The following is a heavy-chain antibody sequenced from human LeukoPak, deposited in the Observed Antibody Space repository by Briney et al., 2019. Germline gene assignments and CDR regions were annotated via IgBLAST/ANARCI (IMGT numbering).Heavy chain of an antibody. J-gene: IGHJ4*02. D-gene: IGHD2-21*01. CDR1: GYLFTGYY. CDR2: INPNSGGT. Sequence: GASVKVSCKAAGYLFTGYYMHWVRQAPGQGLEWMGWINPNSGGTNYAQKFQGRVTMTRDTSISTAYMELSRLRSDDTAVYYCARDRVRRGGETPNSFDYWGQGTLVTVSS. V-gene: IGHV1-2*02. CDR3: ARDRVRRGGETPNSFDY.